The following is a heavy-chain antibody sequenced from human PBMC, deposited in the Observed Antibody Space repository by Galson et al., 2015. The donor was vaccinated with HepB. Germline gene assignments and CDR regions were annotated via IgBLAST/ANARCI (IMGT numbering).Heavy chain of an antibody. V-gene: IGHV6-1*01. CDR3: AYGLDV. J-gene: IGHJ6*02. Sequence: YAVSMKSRITINPDTSKNQVSLQLSSVTPEDTAVYYCAYGLDVWGQGTTVTVSS.